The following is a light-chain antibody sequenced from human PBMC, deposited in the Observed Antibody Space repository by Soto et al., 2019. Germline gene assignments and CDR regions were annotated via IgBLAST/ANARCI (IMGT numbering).Light chain of an antibody. CDR2: DVS. J-gene: IGLJ2*01. CDR1: SSDVGGYKY. V-gene: IGLV2-8*01. Sequence: QSVLTQPPSASGSPGQSVPISCTGTSSDVGGYKYVSWYQQHPGKAPKLMIYDVSKRPSGVPDRFTGSKSGNTASLTVSGLQAEDEADYYCSSYAGNNNLVFGGGTKVTVL. CDR3: SSYAGNNNLV.